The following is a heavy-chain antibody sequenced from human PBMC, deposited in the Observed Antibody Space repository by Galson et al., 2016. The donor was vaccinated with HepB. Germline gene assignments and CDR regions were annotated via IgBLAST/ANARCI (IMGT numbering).Heavy chain of an antibody. D-gene: IGHD1-26*01. J-gene: IGHJ4*02. CDR3: AHSGPATRPGSGSFFDV. CDR2: IYWDDDK. Sequence: PALVKPTQTLTLTCSLSGFTPNTRGVGVGWIRQPPGKALEWLGIIYWDDDKRYKPSLKDRLTITKDPAKSPVLLTLTNVDRVDTATYFCAHSGPATRPGSGSFFDVWGQGTLITVSS. CDR1: GFTPNTRGVG. V-gene: IGHV2-5*02.